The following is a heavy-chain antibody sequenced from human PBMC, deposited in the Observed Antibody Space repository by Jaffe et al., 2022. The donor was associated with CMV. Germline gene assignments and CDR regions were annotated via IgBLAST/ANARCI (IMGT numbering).Heavy chain of an antibody. J-gene: IGHJ3*02. D-gene: IGHD2-15*01. CDR3: AREPPRVVLGSGAFDI. CDR2: IYYSGST. V-gene: IGHV4-31*03. CDR1: GGSISSGGYY. Sequence: QVQLQESGPGLVKPSQTLSLTCTVSGGSISSGGYYWSWIRQHPGKGLEWIGYIYYSGSTYYNPSLKSRVTISVDTSKNQFSLKLSSVTAADTAVYYCAREPPRVVLGSGAFDIWGQGTMVTVSS.